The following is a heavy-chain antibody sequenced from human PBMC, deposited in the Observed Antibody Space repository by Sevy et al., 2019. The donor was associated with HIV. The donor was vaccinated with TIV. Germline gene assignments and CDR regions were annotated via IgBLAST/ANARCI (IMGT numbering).Heavy chain of an antibody. CDR1: GYNFASDG. V-gene: IGHV1-18*04. CDR2: IGVYNGNA. D-gene: IGHD3-10*01. Sequence: ASVKVSCKASGYNFASDGFSWVRQAPGQGLEWMGWIGVYNGNAKYAQVFQDRFTMTTDTSTSTAYMELRSLRSDDTAVYYCARVPTYYYGSATYFVYWGQGTLVTFSS. CDR3: ARVPTYYYGSATYFVY. J-gene: IGHJ4*02.